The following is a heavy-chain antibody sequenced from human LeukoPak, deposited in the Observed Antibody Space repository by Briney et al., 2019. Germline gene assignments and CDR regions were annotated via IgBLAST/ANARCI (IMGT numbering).Heavy chain of an antibody. J-gene: IGHJ4*02. D-gene: IGHD6-13*01. CDR1: GGSXXGYY. Sequence: LSLTCAVYGGSXXGYYXSWIRQPPGKGLEWIGEINHSGSTNYNPSLKSRVTISVDTSKHQFSLKLSSVTAADTAVYYCARGLAAGGFDYWGQGTLVTVSS. V-gene: IGHV4-34*01. CDR2: INHSGST. CDR3: ARGLAAGGFDY.